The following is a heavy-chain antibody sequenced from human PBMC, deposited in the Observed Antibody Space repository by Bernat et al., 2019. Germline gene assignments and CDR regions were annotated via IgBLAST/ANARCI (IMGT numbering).Heavy chain of an antibody. D-gene: IGHD4-11*01. J-gene: IGHJ6*03. Sequence: EVHLVESGGDLVQPGGSLRLSCAASGFAFNGYYMDWVRQAPGKGREWVGRIRNKANNYATHYAASVNGRFTISRDDSKNSLYLQMDSLKTEDTAVYYCARPPTIDSSKRGWGYYFMDVWGKGTTVTVSS. V-gene: IGHV3-72*01. CDR1: GFAFNGYY. CDR2: IRNKANNYAT. CDR3: ARPPTIDSSKRGWGYYFMDV.